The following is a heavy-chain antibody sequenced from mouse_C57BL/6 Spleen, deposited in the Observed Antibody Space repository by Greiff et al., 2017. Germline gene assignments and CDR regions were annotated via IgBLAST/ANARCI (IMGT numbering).Heavy chain of an antibody. V-gene: IGHV5-9-1*02. CDR1: GFTFSSYA. CDR2: ISSGGDYI. D-gene: IGHD2-4*01. Sequence: DVMLVESGEGLVKPGGSLKLSCAASGFTFSSYAMSWVRQTPEKRLEWVAYISSGGDYIYYADTVKGRFTISRDNARNTLYLQMSSLESEDTAMYYCTREYDYDGYYAMDYWGQGTSVTVSS. CDR3: TREYDYDGYYAMDY. J-gene: IGHJ4*01.